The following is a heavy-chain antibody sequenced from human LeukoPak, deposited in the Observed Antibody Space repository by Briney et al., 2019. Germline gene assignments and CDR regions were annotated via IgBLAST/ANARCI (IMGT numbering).Heavy chain of an antibody. J-gene: IGHJ5*02. CDR1: GYTFIAYY. CDR3: ARGLSTGCFDP. Sequence: GASVKVSCKASGYTFIAYYIHWVRLAPGQGLEWMGWINANSGDTNYAQKFQGRVTMTRDTSISAAYMDLSSLRSDDTAVYYCARGLSTGCFDPWGKGTLVTVS. CDR2: INANSGDT. V-gene: IGHV1-2*02.